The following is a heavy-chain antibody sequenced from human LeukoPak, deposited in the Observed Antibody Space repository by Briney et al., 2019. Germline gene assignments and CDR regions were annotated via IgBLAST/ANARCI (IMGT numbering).Heavy chain of an antibody. D-gene: IGHD6-13*01. CDR2: ISSSSSTI. V-gene: IGHV3-48*04. CDR3: ARELVYSSSWYYFDY. Sequence: GGSLRLSCAASGFTFSSYSMNWVRQAPGKGLEWVSYISSSSSTIYYADSVKGRFTISRDNAKNSLYLQMNSLRAGDTAVYYCARELVYSSSWYYFDYWGQGTLVTVSS. J-gene: IGHJ4*02. CDR1: GFTFSSYS.